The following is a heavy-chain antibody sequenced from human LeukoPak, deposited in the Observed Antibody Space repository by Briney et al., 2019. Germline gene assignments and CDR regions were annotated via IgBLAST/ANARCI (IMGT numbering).Heavy chain of an antibody. J-gene: IGHJ5*02. Sequence: WASVQVSCKASGYTFTDYYIHWVRQAPGQGLEWMGWINPNSGGTNYAQNFQGRVTMTRDTSISTAYMELSRLRSDDTAVYYCARDLELWGQGTLVAVSS. CDR2: INPNSGGT. CDR3: ARDLEL. V-gene: IGHV1-2*02. CDR1: GYTFTDYY.